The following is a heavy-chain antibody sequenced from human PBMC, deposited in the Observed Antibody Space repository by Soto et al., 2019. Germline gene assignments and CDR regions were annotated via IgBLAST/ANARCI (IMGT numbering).Heavy chain of an antibody. CDR2: ISAYNGNT. Sequence: GASVKVSCKASGYTFTSYGISWVRQAPGQGLEWMGWISAYNGNTNYAQKLQGRVTMTTDTSTSTAYMELRSLRSDDTAVYYCARELPGLHDYLAYDYWGQGTLVTVSS. CDR1: GYTFTSYG. J-gene: IGHJ4*02. D-gene: IGHD4-17*01. CDR3: ARELPGLHDYLAYDY. V-gene: IGHV1-18*01.